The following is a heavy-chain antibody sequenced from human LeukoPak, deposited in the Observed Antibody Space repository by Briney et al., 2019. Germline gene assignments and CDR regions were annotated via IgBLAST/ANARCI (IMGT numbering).Heavy chain of an antibody. CDR1: GYTLTELS. CDR2: FDPEDGET. V-gene: IGHV1-24*01. J-gene: IGHJ3*02. CDR3: ATPFPWGAYAFDI. D-gene: IGHD7-27*01. Sequence: ASVRVSCKVSGYTLTELSMHWVRQAPGKGLEWMGGFDPEDGETIYAQKFQGRVTMTEDTSTDTAYMELSSLRSVDTAVYYCATPFPWGAYAFDIWGQGTMVTVSS.